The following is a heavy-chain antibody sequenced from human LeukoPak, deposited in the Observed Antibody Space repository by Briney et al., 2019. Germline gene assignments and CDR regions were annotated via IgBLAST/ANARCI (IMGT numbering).Heavy chain of an antibody. D-gene: IGHD1-26*01. CDR1: EYSFATYW. CDR2: IYPSDSDT. CDR3: ARPLQGIVGATGFDY. J-gene: IGHJ4*02. Sequence: GESLKISCQGSEYSFATYWIAWLRQMPGKGLEWMGIIYPSDSDTRYSSSFQGQVTISADKSIKTAYLQWSSLKASDTAMYYCARPLQGIVGATGFDYWGQGTLVTVSS. V-gene: IGHV5-51*01.